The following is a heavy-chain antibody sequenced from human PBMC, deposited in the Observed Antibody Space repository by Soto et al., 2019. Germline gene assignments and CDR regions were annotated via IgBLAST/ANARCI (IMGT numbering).Heavy chain of an antibody. D-gene: IGHD6-6*01. CDR2: IYYSGST. CDR1: GGSISSYY. J-gene: IGHJ4*02. V-gene: IGHV4-59*01. Sequence: SETLSLTCTVSGGSISSYYWSWIRQPPGKGLEWIGYIYYSGSTNHNPSLKSRVTISVDTSKNQFSLKLSSVTAADTAVYYCAREAARRFDYWGQGTLVTVSS. CDR3: AREAARRFDY.